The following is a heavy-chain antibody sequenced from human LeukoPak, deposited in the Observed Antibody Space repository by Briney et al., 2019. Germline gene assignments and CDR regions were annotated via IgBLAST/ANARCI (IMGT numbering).Heavy chain of an antibody. CDR2: INWNGGST. Sequence: GGSLRLSCAASGFTFDDYGMSWVRQAPGKGLEWVSGINWNGGSTGYADSVKGRFTISRDNAKNSLYLQMNSLRAEDTALYHCAREYYDIYRDMAFDIWGQGTMVTVSS. D-gene: IGHD3-9*01. J-gene: IGHJ3*02. V-gene: IGHV3-20*01. CDR1: GFTFDDYG. CDR3: AREYYDIYRDMAFDI.